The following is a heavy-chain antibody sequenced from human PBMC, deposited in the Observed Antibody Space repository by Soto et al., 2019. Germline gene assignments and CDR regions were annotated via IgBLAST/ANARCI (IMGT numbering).Heavy chain of an antibody. V-gene: IGHV1-2*04. CDR3: ARESGGTTATLDYYYFYMDV. CDR1: GDTFNDYY. CDR2: INPNGGVT. Sequence: QVQLVQSGAEVKKPGASVTVSCRSSGDTFNDYYIHWVRQAPGQGLEWMGWINPNGGVTKYAQKFQGWVNMTTDTPIRTVYMQLSRLRSDDTAVYYCARESGGTTATLDYYYFYMDVWGTGTTVTVSS. D-gene: IGHD1-26*01. J-gene: IGHJ6*03.